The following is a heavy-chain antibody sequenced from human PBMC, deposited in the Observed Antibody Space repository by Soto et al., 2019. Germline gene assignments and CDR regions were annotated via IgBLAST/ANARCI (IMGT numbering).Heavy chain of an antibody. J-gene: IGHJ4*02. CDR1: GFSLSTNT. V-gene: IGHV3-30*04. Sequence: GGSLRLSXAASGFSLSTNTMHWVRQVPGKGLEWVASISNDGRRKYYADFVKGRFTISRDTANNILYLEMNSLRAEDTSLYYCARVATAMTYDFWGQGTQVTVS. D-gene: IGHD2-15*01. CDR3: ARVATAMTYDF. CDR2: ISNDGRRK.